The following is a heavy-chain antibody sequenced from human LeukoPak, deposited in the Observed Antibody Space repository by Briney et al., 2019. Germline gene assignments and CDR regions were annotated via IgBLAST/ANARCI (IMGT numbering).Heavy chain of an antibody. D-gene: IGHD4-17*01. CDR1: GFTFSSYG. CDR2: ISGSGGST. CDR3: ATIEAVRFHY. J-gene: IGHJ4*02. V-gene: IGHV3-23*01. Sequence: GGSLRLSCAASGFTFSSYGMSWVRQAPGKGLEWVSAISGSGGSTYYADSVKGRFTISRDNSKNTLYLQMNSLRAEDTAVYYCATIEAVRFHYWGQGTLVTVSS.